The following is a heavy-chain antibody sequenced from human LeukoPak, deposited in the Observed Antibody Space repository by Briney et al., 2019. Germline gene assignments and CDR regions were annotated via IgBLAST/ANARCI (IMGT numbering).Heavy chain of an antibody. Sequence: GGSLRLSCAASGFTFSSYAMSWVRQAPGKGLEWVSAISGSGGSTYYADSVKGRFTISRDNAKNSLYLQMNSLRAEDTAVYYCARVGGRIQLWLGYWGQGTLVTVSS. V-gene: IGHV3-23*01. D-gene: IGHD5-18*01. CDR3: ARVGGRIQLWLGY. J-gene: IGHJ4*02. CDR2: ISGSGGST. CDR1: GFTFSSYA.